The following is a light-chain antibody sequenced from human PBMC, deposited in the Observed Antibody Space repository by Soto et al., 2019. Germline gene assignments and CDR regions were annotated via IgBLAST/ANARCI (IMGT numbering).Light chain of an antibody. Sequence: VLTQSPRTLALSPGERATLSCRASQNVNNNFVAWYQQKPGQAPSLLIYGVSDRATGVPDRFSGSGSGTDFNLTISRLEPEDFAVYYCQQHGASITFGGGTRVENK. CDR2: GVS. J-gene: IGKJ4*01. V-gene: IGKV3-20*01. CDR3: QQHGASIT. CDR1: QNVNNNF.